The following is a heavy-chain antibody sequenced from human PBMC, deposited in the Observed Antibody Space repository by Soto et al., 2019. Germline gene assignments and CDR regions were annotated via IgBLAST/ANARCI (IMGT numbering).Heavy chain of an antibody. CDR2: ISGRGSST. CDR3: AKAMNIVVLPTSMAADS. Sequence: PGGSLRLSCAASRFTFRSYAMNWVRQAPGKGLEWVSAISGRGSSTYYADSVKGRFTISRDNSKNTLYLQMNSLRAEDTAVYFCAKAMNIVVLPTSMAADSWGQGTLVTVSS. CDR1: RFTFRSYA. J-gene: IGHJ4*02. V-gene: IGHV3-23*01. D-gene: IGHD2-2*01.